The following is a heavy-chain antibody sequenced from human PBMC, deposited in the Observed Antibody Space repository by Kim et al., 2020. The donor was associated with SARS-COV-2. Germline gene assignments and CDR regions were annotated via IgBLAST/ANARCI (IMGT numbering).Heavy chain of an antibody. J-gene: IGHJ3*02. CDR2: INPNSGGT. D-gene: IGHD2-8*01. Sequence: ASVKVSCKASGYTFTGYYMHWVRQAPGQGLEWMGWINPNSGGTNYAQKFQGRVTMTRDTSISTAYMELSRLRSDDTAVYYCARDKEDIVLMVYTPDIWGQGTMVTVSS. V-gene: IGHV1-2*02. CDR1: GYTFTGYY. CDR3: ARDKEDIVLMVYTPDI.